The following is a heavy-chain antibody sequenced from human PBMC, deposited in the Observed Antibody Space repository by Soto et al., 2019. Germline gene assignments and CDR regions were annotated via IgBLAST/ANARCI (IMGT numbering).Heavy chain of an antibody. Sequence: EVQLVESGGGLVQPGGSLRLSCVASGFTLSSHALNWIRQSPGKGLEWLSYISGSGTSTYYADSVKGRFTISRDNAKNSLYLQMNSLRDEDTAVYYCASPAVPDKHEFDYWGQGTLVTVSS. CDR2: ISGSGTST. CDR1: GFTLSSHA. J-gene: IGHJ4*02. CDR3: ASPAVPDKHEFDY. V-gene: IGHV3-48*02. D-gene: IGHD6-19*01.